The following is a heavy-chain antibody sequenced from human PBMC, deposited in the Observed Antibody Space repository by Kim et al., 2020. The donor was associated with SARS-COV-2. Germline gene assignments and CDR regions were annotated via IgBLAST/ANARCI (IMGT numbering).Heavy chain of an antibody. V-gene: IGHV1-69*13. CDR3: ARVRADILTGYRLGYFDY. Sequence: SVKVSCKASGGTFSSYAISWVRQAPGQGLEWMGGIIPIFGTANYAQKFQGRVTITADESTSTAYMELSSLRSEDTAVYYCARVRADILTGYRLGYFDYWGQGTLVTVSS. J-gene: IGHJ4*02. D-gene: IGHD3-9*01. CDR1: GGTFSSYA. CDR2: IIPIFGTA.